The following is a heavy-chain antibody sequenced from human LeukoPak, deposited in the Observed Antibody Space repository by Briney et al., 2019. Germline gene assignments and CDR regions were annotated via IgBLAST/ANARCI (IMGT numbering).Heavy chain of an antibody. Sequence: PGGSLRLSCAASGFTFSSYSMNWVRQAPGKGLEWVSSISSSSSYIYYADSVKGRFTISRDNAKNSLYLQMNSLRAEDTAVYYCARGYSGSLTHFVYWGQGTLVTVSS. V-gene: IGHV3-21*01. CDR3: ARGYSGSLTHFVY. J-gene: IGHJ4*02. CDR1: GFTFSSYS. CDR2: ISSSSSYI. D-gene: IGHD1-26*01.